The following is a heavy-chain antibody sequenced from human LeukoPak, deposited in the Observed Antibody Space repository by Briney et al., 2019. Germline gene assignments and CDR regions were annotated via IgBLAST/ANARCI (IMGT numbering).Heavy chain of an antibody. CDR2: IIPIFGTA. J-gene: IGHJ4*02. D-gene: IGHD3-10*01. V-gene: IGHV1-69*06. CDR1: GGTFSSYA. Sequence: ASVKVSCKASGGTFSSYAISWVRQAPGQGLEWMGGIIPIFGTANYAQKFQGRVTITADKSTSTAYMELRSLRSDDTAVYYCARVRDSGSALDYWGQGTLVTVSS. CDR3: ARVRDSGSALDY.